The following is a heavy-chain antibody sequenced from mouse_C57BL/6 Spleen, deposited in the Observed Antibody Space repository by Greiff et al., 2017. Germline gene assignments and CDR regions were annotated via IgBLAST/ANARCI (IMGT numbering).Heavy chain of an antibody. CDR3: ARDWDYWFAC. CDR2: ISYDGSN. J-gene: IGHJ3*01. D-gene: IGHD2-4*01. Sequence: EVQLQESGPGLVKPSQSLSLTCSVTGYSITSGYFWNWIRQFPGNKLEWMGYISYDGSNNYNPSLKNRISITRDTSKNPFFLKLNCVTTEDTATYYCARDWDYWFACWGQGTLVTFSA. CDR1: GYSITSGYF. V-gene: IGHV3-6*01.